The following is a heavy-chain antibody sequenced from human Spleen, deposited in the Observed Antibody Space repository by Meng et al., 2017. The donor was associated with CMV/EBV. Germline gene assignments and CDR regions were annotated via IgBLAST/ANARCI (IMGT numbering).Heavy chain of an antibody. D-gene: IGHD5-12*01. J-gene: IGHJ4*02. Sequence: GESLKISCAASGFTFSSYSMNWVRQAPGKGLEWVSSISSSSSYIYYADSVKGRFTISRDNAKNSLYLQVNSLRVEDTAVYYCAKWATDTDNDYWGQGALVTVSS. V-gene: IGHV3-21*01. CDR1: GFTFSSYS. CDR3: AKWATDTDNDY. CDR2: ISSSSSYI.